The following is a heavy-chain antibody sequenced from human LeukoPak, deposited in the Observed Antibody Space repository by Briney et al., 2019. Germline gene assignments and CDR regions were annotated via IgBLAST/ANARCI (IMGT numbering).Heavy chain of an antibody. CDR2: IYYSGNT. V-gene: IGHV4-61*08. D-gene: IGHD5-18*01. J-gene: IGHJ6*03. Sequence: TSETLSLTCTVSAGSISSGGYYWSWIRQPPGKGLEWIAYIYYSGNTNYNPSLKSRVTISIDTSKNQLSLKLTSVSAADTAVYYCAKFSGETAMVRGNYYYYYMDVWGKGTTVTVSS. CDR1: AGSISSGGYY. CDR3: AKFSGETAMVRGNYYYYYMDV.